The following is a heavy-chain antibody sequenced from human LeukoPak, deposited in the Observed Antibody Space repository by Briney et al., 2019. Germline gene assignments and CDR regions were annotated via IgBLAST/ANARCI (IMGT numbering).Heavy chain of an antibody. CDR3: AREDCSGGNCYGGFDY. CDR1: GDSDSSNSAA. Sequence: SQTLSLTFAISGDSDSSNSAAWNWLRQSPSRGLEWLGRTYHRSKWYSDYAVSVKSRMTINPDTSKNQFSLQLNSVTPEDTAVYYCAREDCSGGNCYGGFDYVGEGTLVSVSS. J-gene: IGHJ4*02. CDR2: TYHRSKWYS. V-gene: IGHV6-1*01. D-gene: IGHD2-15*01.